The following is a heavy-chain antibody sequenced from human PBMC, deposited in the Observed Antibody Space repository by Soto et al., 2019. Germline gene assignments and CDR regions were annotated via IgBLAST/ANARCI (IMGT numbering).Heavy chain of an antibody. CDR1: GGTFSSYA. Sequence: ASVKVSCKASGGTFSSYAISWVRQAPGQGLEWMGGIIPIFGTANYAQKFQGRVTITADESTSTAYMELSSLRSEDTAVYYCARVGPDYYDSSGYYYYWGQGTLVTVSS. D-gene: IGHD3-22*01. J-gene: IGHJ4*02. CDR3: ARVGPDYYDSSGYYYY. V-gene: IGHV1-69*13. CDR2: IIPIFGTA.